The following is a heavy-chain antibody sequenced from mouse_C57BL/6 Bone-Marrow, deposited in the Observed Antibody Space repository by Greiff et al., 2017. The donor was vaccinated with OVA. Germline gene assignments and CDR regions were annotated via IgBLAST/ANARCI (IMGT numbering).Heavy chain of an antibody. D-gene: IGHD2-12*01. V-gene: IGHV8-8*01. Sequence: QVTLKESGPGILQPSQTLSLTCSFSGFSLSTFGMGVGWIRQPSGKGLEWLAHIWWDDDKYYNPALKSRPPISTDPSTNMVFLKIANVDTADTATYYCARIGYPGYFDVWGTGTTVTVSS. CDR2: IWWDDDK. CDR3: ARIGYPGYFDV. CDR1: GFSLSTFGMG. J-gene: IGHJ1*03.